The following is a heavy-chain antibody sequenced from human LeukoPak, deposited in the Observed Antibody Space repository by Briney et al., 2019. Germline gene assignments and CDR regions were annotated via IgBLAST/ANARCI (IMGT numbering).Heavy chain of an antibody. J-gene: IGHJ4*02. CDR3: AQTTVHSGTIWGEFDY. CDR2: ISGSGGST. CDR1: GFTFSSYG. V-gene: IGHV3-23*01. D-gene: IGHD2-2*01. Sequence: GGSLRLSCAASGFTFSSYGMSWVRQAPGKGLEWVSAISGSGGSTYYADSVKGRFTISRDNSKNTLYLQMNSLRAEDTAVYYCAQTTVHSGTIWGEFDYWGQGTLVTVSS.